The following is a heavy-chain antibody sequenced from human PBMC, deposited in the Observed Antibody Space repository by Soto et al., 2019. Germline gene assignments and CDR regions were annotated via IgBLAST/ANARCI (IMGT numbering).Heavy chain of an antibody. J-gene: IGHJ5*02. Sequence: QITLKESGPPLVKPTQTLTLTCTCSGFSVSTSGVAVGWIRQPPGKALEWLALIYWDDDKRYSPSLKSRLAITKDTSKNQVVLTMTSMDPVDTATYYCAHRGYDSSGYLNWFDPWGQGILVTVSS. D-gene: IGHD3-22*01. CDR2: IYWDDDK. CDR1: GFSVSTSGVA. V-gene: IGHV2-5*02. CDR3: AHRGYDSSGYLNWFDP.